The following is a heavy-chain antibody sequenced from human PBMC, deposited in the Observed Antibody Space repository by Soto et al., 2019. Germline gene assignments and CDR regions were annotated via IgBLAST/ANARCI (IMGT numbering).Heavy chain of an antibody. Sequence: PGVSLRLSCAASGFTVSSNYMSWVRQAPGKGLEWVSVIYSGGSTYYADSVKGRFTISRDNSKSTLYLQMNSLRAEDTAVYYCARDRCSGGSCYVSALYGMDVWGQGTTVTVSS. CDR2: IYSGGST. J-gene: IGHJ6*02. V-gene: IGHV3-53*01. D-gene: IGHD2-15*01. CDR1: GFTVSSNY. CDR3: ARDRCSGGSCYVSALYGMDV.